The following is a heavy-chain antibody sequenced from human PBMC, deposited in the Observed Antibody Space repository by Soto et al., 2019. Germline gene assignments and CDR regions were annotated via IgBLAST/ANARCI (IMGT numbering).Heavy chain of an antibody. CDR3: ARVGYGDDYYYGMDV. V-gene: IGHV1-2*04. CDR2: ISAYNGNT. D-gene: IGHD4-17*01. CDR1: GYTFNGYS. J-gene: IGHJ6*02. Sequence: ASVKVSCKASGYTFNGYSVRWVRQAPGQGLEWMGWISAYNGNTNYAQKFQGWVTMTRDTSISTAYMELSRLRSDDTAVYYCARVGYGDDYYYGMDVWGQGTTLTVSS.